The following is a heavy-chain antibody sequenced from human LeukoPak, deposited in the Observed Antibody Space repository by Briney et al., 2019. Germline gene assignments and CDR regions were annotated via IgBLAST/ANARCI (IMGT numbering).Heavy chain of an antibody. CDR3: GVDIVVVPGAPNWFDP. V-gene: IGHV3-23*01. D-gene: IGHD2-2*01. CDR1: GFTFSSYA. CDR2: ISGSGDST. Sequence: GGSLRLSCAASGFTFSSYAMSWIRQAPGKGLEWVSAISGSGDSTYYADSVKGRFTISRDNSKNTLYLQMNSLRAEDTAVYYCGVDIVVVPGAPNWFDPWGQGTLVTVSS. J-gene: IGHJ5*02.